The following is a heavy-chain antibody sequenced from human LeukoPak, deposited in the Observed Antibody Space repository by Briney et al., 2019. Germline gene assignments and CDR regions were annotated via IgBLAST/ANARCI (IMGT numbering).Heavy chain of an antibody. J-gene: IGHJ4*02. Sequence: GGSLRLSCAASGFTFSSYAMSWVRQAPGKGLEWVSAISGSGGSTYYADSVKGRFTISRDNSKNTLYLQMNSLRAEDTAVYYCAKVGYDYVWGSYRYRGDFDYWGQGTLVTVSS. CDR2: ISGSGGST. V-gene: IGHV3-23*01. D-gene: IGHD3-16*02. CDR1: GFTFSSYA. CDR3: AKVGYDYVWGSYRYRGDFDY.